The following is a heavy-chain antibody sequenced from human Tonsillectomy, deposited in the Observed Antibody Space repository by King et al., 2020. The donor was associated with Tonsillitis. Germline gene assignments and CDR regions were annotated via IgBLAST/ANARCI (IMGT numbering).Heavy chain of an antibody. CDR2: IWNDGSNK. Sequence: VQLVESGGGVVQPGRSLRLSCAASGFTFSSFGIHWVRQAPGKGLEWVAVIWNDGSNKYYADSVRGRFTISRDNSKNTLYLQMNSLSAEDTAMYYCAGGAGNSWPYYYYYMDVWGKGTTVTVSS. CDR3: AGGAGNSWPYYYYYMDV. CDR1: GFTFSSFG. V-gene: IGHV3-33*08. D-gene: IGHD6-13*01. J-gene: IGHJ6*03.